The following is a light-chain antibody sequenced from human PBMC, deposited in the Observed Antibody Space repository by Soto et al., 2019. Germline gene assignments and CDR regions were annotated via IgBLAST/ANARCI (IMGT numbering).Light chain of an antibody. CDR3: AAWDDSLSGYV. V-gene: IGLV1-47*01. CDR2: RNI. J-gene: IGLJ1*01. Sequence: QSVLTQPPSASGTPGQRVTISCSGSSSNIGSNYVYWYQQLPGTARNLLIYRNIQRPSGVPDRFSGSKSGTSASLAISGLRSEDEADYYCAAWDDSLSGYVFGTGTKVTVL. CDR1: SSNIGSNY.